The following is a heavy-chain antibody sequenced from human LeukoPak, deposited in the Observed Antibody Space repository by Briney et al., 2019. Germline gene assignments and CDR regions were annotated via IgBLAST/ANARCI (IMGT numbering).Heavy chain of an antibody. V-gene: IGHV4-59*01. D-gene: IGHD2-8*01. CDR3: AGYTTGSGMFDY. CDR2: IYYTGST. CDR1: GGSISSYY. J-gene: IGHJ4*02. Sequence: PSETLSLTCTVSGGSISSYYWSWIRQPPGEGLEWIGHIYYTGSTNYNPSLKSRVTISVDTSKNQFSQRLSSVTAADTAVYFCAGYTTGSGMFDYWGQGTLVTVSS.